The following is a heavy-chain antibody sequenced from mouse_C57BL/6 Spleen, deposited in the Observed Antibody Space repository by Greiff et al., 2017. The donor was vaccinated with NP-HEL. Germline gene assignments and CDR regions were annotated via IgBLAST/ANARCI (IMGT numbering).Heavy chain of an antibody. J-gene: IGHJ4*01. CDR2: IHPNSGST. CDR3: ARFPEGPYYAMDY. CDR1: GYTFTSYW. Sequence: QVHVKQPGAELVKPGASVKLSCKASGYTFTSYWMHWVKQRPGQGLEWIGMIHPNSGSTNYNEKFKSKATLTVDKSSSTAYMQLSSLTSEDSAVYYCARFPEGPYYAMDYWGQGTSVTVSS. V-gene: IGHV1-64*01.